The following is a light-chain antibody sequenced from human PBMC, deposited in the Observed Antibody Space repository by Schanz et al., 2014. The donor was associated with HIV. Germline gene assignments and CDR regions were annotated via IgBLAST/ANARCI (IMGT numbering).Light chain of an antibody. V-gene: IGLV1-40*01. CDR2: GNG. Sequence: QSVLTQPPSVSGAPGQRVTISCTGSSSNIGAGYHVHWYQQLPGTAPKLLISGNGNRPSGVPDRFSGSKSGTSASLAIRGLQSEDEADYYCSSYTSSSTLVFGGGTKLTVL. CDR1: SSNIGAGYH. J-gene: IGLJ2*01. CDR3: SSYTSSSTLV.